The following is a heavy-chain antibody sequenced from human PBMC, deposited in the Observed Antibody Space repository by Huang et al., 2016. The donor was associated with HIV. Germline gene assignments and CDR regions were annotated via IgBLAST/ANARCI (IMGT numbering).Heavy chain of an antibody. V-gene: IGHV1-69*13. Sequence: QVLLVQSGAEVRKPGSSVKVSCTAFGGTFSSYAISWVRQAPRQGLEWMGWIIPIFGTANYTQKFQGRVTITVDESTNTGYMELTRLTSEDTAVYYCARTAYSYGFRQGYNWFDPWGQGTPVTVSS. CDR3: ARTAYSYGFRQGYNWFDP. CDR2: IIPIFGTA. D-gene: IGHD5-18*01. CDR1: GGTFSSYA. J-gene: IGHJ5*02.